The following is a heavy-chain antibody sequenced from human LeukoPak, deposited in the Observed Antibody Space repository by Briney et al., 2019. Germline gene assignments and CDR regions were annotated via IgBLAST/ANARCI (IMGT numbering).Heavy chain of an antibody. CDR2: IKSNTDGGRT. J-gene: IGHJ4*02. CDR1: GFTFSNAW. CDR3: TTGDSSGYYSAPDYFDY. V-gene: IGHV3-15*01. D-gene: IGHD3-22*01. Sequence: GGSLRLSCAASGFTFSNAWMNWVRQAPGKGLEWVGRIKSNTDGGRTDYAAPVKGRFTISRDDSKNTLYLQMNSLKTEDTAVYYCTTGDSSGYYSAPDYFDYWGQGTLVTVSS.